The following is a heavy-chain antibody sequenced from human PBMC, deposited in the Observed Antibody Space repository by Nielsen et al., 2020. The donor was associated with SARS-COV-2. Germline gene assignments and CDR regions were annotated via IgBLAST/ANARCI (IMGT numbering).Heavy chain of an antibody. Sequence: ASVKVSCKVSGYTLTELSMHWVRQAPGKGLEWMGGFDPEDGETIYAQKFQGRVTMTEDTSTDTAYMELSSLRSEDTAVYYCAREHYADSAGSYMYGMDVWGQGTTVTVSS. CDR1: GYTLTELS. CDR2: FDPEDGET. V-gene: IGHV1-24*01. D-gene: IGHD4-17*01. J-gene: IGHJ6*02. CDR3: AREHYADSAGSYMYGMDV.